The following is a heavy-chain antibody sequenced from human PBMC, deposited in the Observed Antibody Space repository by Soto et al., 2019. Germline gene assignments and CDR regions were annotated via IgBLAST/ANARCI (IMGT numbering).Heavy chain of an antibody. V-gene: IGHV4-34*01. Sequence: PSETLSLTCAVYGGSFSGYYWSWIRQPPGKGLEWIGEINHSGSTNYNPSLKSRVTISVDTSKNQFSLRLSSVTAADTAVYYCARVRAARPSSYYIDVWAQRTTVPVSS. CDR3: ARVRAARPSSYYIDV. CDR1: GGSFSGYY. J-gene: IGHJ6*03. CDR2: INHSGST. D-gene: IGHD6-6*01.